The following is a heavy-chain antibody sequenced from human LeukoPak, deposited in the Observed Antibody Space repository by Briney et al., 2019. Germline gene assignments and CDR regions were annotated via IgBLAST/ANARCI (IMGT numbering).Heavy chain of an antibody. D-gene: IGHD3-10*01. V-gene: IGHV3-74*01. J-gene: IGHJ3*01. CDR2: INSDGSIT. Sequence: PGXSLRLSCAASGFTLSRNWMHWVRQVPGKGLVWVSRINSDGSITNYADSVKGRFTISRENAKNTVYLQMSSLRAEDTAVYYCVRGESPRYDAFDPWGQGTMVTVS. CDR3: VRGESPRYDAFDP. CDR1: GFTLSRNW.